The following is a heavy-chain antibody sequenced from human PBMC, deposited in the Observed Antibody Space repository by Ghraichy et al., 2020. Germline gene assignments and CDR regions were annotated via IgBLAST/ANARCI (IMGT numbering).Heavy chain of an antibody. CDR1: GDSITNHY. V-gene: IGHV4-59*11. CDR2: IYYRGST. D-gene: IGHD6-19*01. CDR3: AREKWLSPNAFDL. Sequence: SETLSLTCTVSGDSITNHYWCWVRQPPGKGLEWIGFIYYRGSTSSNPSLKNRVTISVDTSKREIYLRLNSVTAADTAVYYCAREKWLSPNAFDLWGQGTLVTVSS. J-gene: IGHJ3*01.